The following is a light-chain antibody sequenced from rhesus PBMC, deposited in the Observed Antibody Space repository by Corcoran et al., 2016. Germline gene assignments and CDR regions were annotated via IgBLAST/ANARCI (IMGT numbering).Light chain of an antibody. CDR1: QSLLDSVDGNTY. CDR3: MQALEFPLT. CDR2: EVS. J-gene: IGKJ4*01. V-gene: IGKV2-104*02. Sequence: DIVMTQTPLSLSVTPGAPASISCRSSQSLLDSVDGNTYLDWYLQKPGQSPQLLSYEVSNRASGVPDSVSGSGSDTDFTLKISRVEAEDVGVYYCMQALEFPLTFGGGTKVEIK.